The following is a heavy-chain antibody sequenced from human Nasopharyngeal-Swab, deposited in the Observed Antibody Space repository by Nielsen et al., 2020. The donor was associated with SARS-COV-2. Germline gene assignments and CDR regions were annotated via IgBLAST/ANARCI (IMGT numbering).Heavy chain of an antibody. Sequence: GGSLRLSCAPSGFTFSSYSLNWVRQPPGKGLERVSSISSSSSYIYYADSVKGRFTISRDNAKNSLYLQMNSLRAEDTAVYYCARASRGTSTRTFDYWGQGTLVTVSS. CDR1: GFTFSSYS. V-gene: IGHV3-21*01. J-gene: IGHJ4*02. D-gene: IGHD1-1*01. CDR3: ARASRGTSTRTFDY. CDR2: ISSSSSYI.